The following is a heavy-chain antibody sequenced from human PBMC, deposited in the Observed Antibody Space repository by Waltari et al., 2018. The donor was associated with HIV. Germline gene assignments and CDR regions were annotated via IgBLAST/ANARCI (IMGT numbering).Heavy chain of an antibody. V-gene: IGHV4-38-2*01. CDR2: IYHSGST. D-gene: IGHD3-10*01. J-gene: IGHJ5*02. CDR3: ARGWGMVRGVSENNNWFDP. CDR1: GYSISSGYY. Sequence: QVQLQESGPGLVKPSETLSLTCAVSGYSISSGYYWGWIRQPPGKGLGWIGSIYHSGSTYYNPALKRRVTISVDTSKNQFSRKLSSVTAADTAVYYCARGWGMVRGVSENNNWFDPWGQGTLVTVSS.